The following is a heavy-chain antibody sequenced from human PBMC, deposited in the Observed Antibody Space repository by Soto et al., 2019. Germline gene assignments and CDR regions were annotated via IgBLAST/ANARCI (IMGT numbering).Heavy chain of an antibody. Sequence: GGSLRLSCAASGFTFSNAWMNWVRQAPGKGLEWVGRIKSKTDGGTTDYAAPVKGRFTISRDDSKNTLYLQMNSLKTEDTAVYYCTTDTYDSSGYYLTDYYYGMDVWGQGTTVTVSS. J-gene: IGHJ6*02. CDR2: IKSKTDGGTT. CDR1: GFTFSNAW. D-gene: IGHD3-22*01. CDR3: TTDTYDSSGYYLTDYYYGMDV. V-gene: IGHV3-15*07.